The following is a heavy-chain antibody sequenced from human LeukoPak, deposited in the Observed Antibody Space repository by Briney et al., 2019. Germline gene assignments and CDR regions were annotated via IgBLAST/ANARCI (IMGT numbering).Heavy chain of an antibody. J-gene: IGHJ4*02. CDR3: AKDMIPFTIFGKTDY. CDR1: GFTFSSYG. D-gene: IGHD3-3*01. V-gene: IGHV3-33*06. Sequence: GGSLRLSCAASGFTFSSYGMHWVRQAPGKRLEWVAVIWYDGSNKYYADSVKGRFTISRDNSKNTLYLQMNSLRAEDTAVYYCAKDMIPFTIFGKTDYWGQGTLVTVSS. CDR2: IWYDGSNK.